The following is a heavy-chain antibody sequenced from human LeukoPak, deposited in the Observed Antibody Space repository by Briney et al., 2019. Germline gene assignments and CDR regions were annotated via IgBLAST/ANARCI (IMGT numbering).Heavy chain of an antibody. J-gene: IGHJ4*02. D-gene: IGHD5-12*01. CDR1: GFTVSGYF. CDR2: INSGGVT. Sequence: PGGSLRLSCAASGFTVSGYFMAWVRQAPGKRLQWVSHINSGGVTEDADSVKGRFIVSRDTSRNTLYLQMSSLRAEDTAIYYCARGRSTTTIFDYWGQGTLVTVSS. CDR3: ARGRSTTTIFDY. V-gene: IGHV3-53*01.